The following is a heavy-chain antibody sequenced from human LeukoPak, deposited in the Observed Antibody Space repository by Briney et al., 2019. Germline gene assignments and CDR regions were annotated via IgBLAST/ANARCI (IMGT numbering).Heavy chain of an antibody. CDR2: INPNSGGT. CDR3: ARARDGYNPLFDY. CDR1: GYTFTGYY. V-gene: IGHV1-2*04. Sequence: ASVKVSCKASGYTFTGYYMHWVRQAPGQGLEWMGWINPNSGGTNCAQKFQGWVTMTRDTSISTAYMELSRLRSDDTAVYYCARARDGYNPLFDYWGQGTLVTVSS. J-gene: IGHJ4*02. D-gene: IGHD5-24*01.